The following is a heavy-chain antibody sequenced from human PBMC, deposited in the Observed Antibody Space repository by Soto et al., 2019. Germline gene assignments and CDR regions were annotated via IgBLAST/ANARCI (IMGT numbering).Heavy chain of an antibody. Sequence: GGSLRLSCAASGFTFSSYGMHWVRQAPGKGLEWVAVISYDGSNKYYADSVKGRFTISRDNSKNTLYLQMNSLRAEDTAVYYCAKAGNYDFWSGYYKTYGMDVWGHGTTVTVSS. CDR1: GFTFSSYG. CDR2: ISYDGSNK. CDR3: AKAGNYDFWSGYYKTYGMDV. J-gene: IGHJ6*02. V-gene: IGHV3-30*18. D-gene: IGHD3-3*01.